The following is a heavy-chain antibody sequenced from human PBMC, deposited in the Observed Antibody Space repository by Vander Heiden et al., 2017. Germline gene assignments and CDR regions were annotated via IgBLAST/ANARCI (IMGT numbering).Heavy chain of an antibody. D-gene: IGHD6-13*01. J-gene: IGHJ4*02. Sequence: EVQLVASGGGLVTPGGSLRLSCAASGFTFPSYSMNWVRQAPGKGPEWVSYISISSSYIYYTDSVKGRFHISRDNAKNSLFLEMNSLRAEDTAVYYCATSPGYSTRWFDYWGQGTLVTVSS. V-gene: IGHV3-21*01. CDR1: GFTFPSYS. CDR3: ATSPGYSTRWFDY. CDR2: ISISSSYI.